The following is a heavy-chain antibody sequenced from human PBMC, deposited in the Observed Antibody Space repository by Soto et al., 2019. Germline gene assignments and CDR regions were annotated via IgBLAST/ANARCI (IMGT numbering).Heavy chain of an antibody. J-gene: IGHJ5*01. Sequence: GGSLRLSCAASGFTFSSYCMHWVRQAPGKGLVWVSRINGDGSSTSYADSVEGRFTISRDNAKNTVYLQVNSLRAEDTAVYYCVGGGRVGGSRENWFDFWGQGTLVTVSS. V-gene: IGHV3-74*01. D-gene: IGHD6-19*01. CDR3: VGGGRVGGSRENWFDF. CDR1: GFTFSSYC. CDR2: INGDGSST.